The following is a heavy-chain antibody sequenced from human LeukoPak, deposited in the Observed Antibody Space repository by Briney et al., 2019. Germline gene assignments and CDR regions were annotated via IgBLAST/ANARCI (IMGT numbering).Heavy chain of an antibody. V-gene: IGHV3-11*01. Sequence: GGSLRLSCAASGFTFSDYYMSWIRQVPGKGLEWVSYISSSSSTIYYADSVKGRFTISRDNAKNLLYLQMNSLRAEDTAVYYWAREGGDWGEGYFDYWGQGTLVTVSS. CDR2: ISSSSSTI. J-gene: IGHJ4*02. CDR1: GFTFSDYY. CDR3: AREGGDWGEGYFDY. D-gene: IGHD3-16*01.